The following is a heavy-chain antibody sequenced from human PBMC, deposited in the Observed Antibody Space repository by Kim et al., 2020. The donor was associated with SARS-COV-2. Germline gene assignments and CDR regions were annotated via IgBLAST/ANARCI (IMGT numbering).Heavy chain of an antibody. V-gene: IGHV1-24*01. CDR3: ATPMAEWQLVPGPFDF. Sequence: ASVKVSCKVSGYGLSELAIHWVRQAPGRGLEWLGGFDTENDGTIYAQKFQGRLTMTEDTSTDTAYMELSGLRFEETAVYYCATPMAEWQLVPGPFDFWG. CDR1: GYGLSELA. J-gene: IGHJ3*01. CDR2: FDTENDGT. D-gene: IGHD6-6*01.